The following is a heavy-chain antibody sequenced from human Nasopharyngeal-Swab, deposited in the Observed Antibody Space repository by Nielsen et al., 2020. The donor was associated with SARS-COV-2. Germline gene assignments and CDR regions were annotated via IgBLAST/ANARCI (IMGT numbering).Heavy chain of an antibody. D-gene: IGHD6-13*01. Sequence: ASVKVSCKASGYTFTSYAMHWVRQAPGQRLEWMRWINAGNGNTKYSQKFQGRVTITRDTSASTAYMELSSLRSEDTAVYYCARGIAAAGTLDYWGQGTLVTVSS. CDR1: GYTFTSYA. CDR2: INAGNGNT. J-gene: IGHJ4*02. V-gene: IGHV1-3*01. CDR3: ARGIAAAGTLDY.